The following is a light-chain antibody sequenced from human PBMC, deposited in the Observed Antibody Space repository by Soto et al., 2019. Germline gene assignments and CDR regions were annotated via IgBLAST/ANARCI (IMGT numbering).Light chain of an antibody. CDR1: QDISNH. J-gene: IGKJ3*01. V-gene: IGKV1-33*01. CDR2: DAS. Sequence: DIQLTQSPSSLSASVGDRVTITCLASQDISNHLNWYQQTPGKAPNLLIYDASDLETGVPSRFSGGGSGTFFSFTINSLQPEDIATYYCQKHDGVPLFGPGTKVEIK. CDR3: QKHDGVPL.